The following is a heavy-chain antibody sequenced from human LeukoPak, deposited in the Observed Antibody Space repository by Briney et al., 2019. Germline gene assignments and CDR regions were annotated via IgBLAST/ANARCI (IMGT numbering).Heavy chain of an antibody. Sequence: PSGTLSLTCGVSGGSISNTNWWTWVRQPPGKGLEWIGEVNHSGSANYNPSLKSRVTISVDTSKSEFSLKLSSVTAADTAVYYCARGYYDTDGYYYQYFDYWGQGTLVTVSS. V-gene: IGHV4-4*02. CDR3: ARGYYDTDGYYYQYFDY. J-gene: IGHJ4*02. CDR1: GGSISNTNW. D-gene: IGHD3-22*01. CDR2: VNHSGSA.